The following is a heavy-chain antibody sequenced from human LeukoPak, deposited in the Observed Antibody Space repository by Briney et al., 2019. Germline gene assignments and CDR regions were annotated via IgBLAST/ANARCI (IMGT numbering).Heavy chain of an antibody. J-gene: IGHJ6*02. D-gene: IGHD6-19*01. Sequence: RASETLSLTCTVSGGSISSSSYYWGWIRQPPGKGLEWIGSIYYSGSTYYNPSLKSRVTISVDTSKNQFSLKLSSVTAADTAVYYCARGYSSGWRTERRQRYYYYGMDVWGQGTTVTVSS. CDR1: GGSISSSSYY. CDR3: ARGYSSGWRTERRQRYYYYGMDV. V-gene: IGHV4-39*01. CDR2: IYYSGST.